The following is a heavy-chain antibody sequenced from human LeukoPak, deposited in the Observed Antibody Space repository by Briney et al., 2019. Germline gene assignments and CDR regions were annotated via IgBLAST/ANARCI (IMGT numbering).Heavy chain of an antibody. Sequence: SETLSLTCTVSGGSISSSSYYWGWIRQPPGKGLEWIGSIYYSGSTYYNPSLKSRVTISVDKSKNQFSLKLSSVTAADTAVYYCADYYYGSGSYGHWGQGTLVTVSS. J-gene: IGHJ4*02. V-gene: IGHV4-39*07. D-gene: IGHD3-10*01. CDR3: ADYYYGSGSYGH. CDR1: GGSISSSSYY. CDR2: IYYSGST.